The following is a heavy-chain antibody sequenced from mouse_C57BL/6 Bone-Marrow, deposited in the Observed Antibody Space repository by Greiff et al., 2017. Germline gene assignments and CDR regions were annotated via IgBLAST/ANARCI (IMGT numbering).Heavy chain of an antibody. Sequence: VKLMESGPELVKPGASVKISCKASGYAFSSSWMNWVKQRPGKGLEWIGRIYPGDGDTNYNGKFKGKATLTADKSSSTAYMQLSSLTSEDSAVYFCHYYGSSYYFDYWGQGTTLTVSS. CDR3: HYYGSSYYFDY. CDR1: GYAFSSSW. D-gene: IGHD1-1*01. V-gene: IGHV1-82*01. CDR2: IYPGDGDT. J-gene: IGHJ2*01.